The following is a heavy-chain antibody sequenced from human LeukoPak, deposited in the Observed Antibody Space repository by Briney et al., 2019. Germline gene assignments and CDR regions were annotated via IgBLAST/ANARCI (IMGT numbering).Heavy chain of an antibody. CDR3: ARFEGYCSSTSCSGFDP. J-gene: IGHJ5*02. Sequence: GAAVTVSFTGSGYTFTVDYMHWGREAPGQGLEWVGWINPKSGGRNYEQKFQVRVTMTTATSISTPYMELSRLRSHDTAVYSCARFEGYCSSTSCSGFDPCGQGTLVTASS. D-gene: IGHD2-2*01. CDR2: INPKSGGR. V-gene: IGHV1-2*02. CDR1: GYTFTVDY.